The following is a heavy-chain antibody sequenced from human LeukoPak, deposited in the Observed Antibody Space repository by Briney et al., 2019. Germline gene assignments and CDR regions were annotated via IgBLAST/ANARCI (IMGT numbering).Heavy chain of an antibody. CDR3: ARGSFSDIGYCSGGSCYLDY. Sequence: PGGSLRLSCAASGFTFSSYAMHWVRQAPGKGLEWVAVISYDGSNKYYADSVKGRFTISRDNSKNTLYLQMNSLRAEDTAVYYCARGSFSDIGYCSGGSCYLDYWGQGTLVTVSS. J-gene: IGHJ4*02. CDR1: GFTFSSYA. V-gene: IGHV3-30*04. D-gene: IGHD2-15*01. CDR2: ISYDGSNK.